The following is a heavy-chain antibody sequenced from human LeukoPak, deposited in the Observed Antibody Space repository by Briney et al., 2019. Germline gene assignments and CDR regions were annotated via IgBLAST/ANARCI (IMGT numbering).Heavy chain of an antibody. Sequence: PGGSLRLSCAASGFMFSNSWMIWVRQAPGKGLVWVSRINSDGSSTSYADSVKGRFTISRDNAKNTLYMQMNSLRVEDTAVYYCAREGLRDLNSDYWGQGTLVTVSS. V-gene: IGHV3-74*01. CDR2: INSDGSST. CDR1: GFMFSNSW. CDR3: AREGLRDLNSDY. J-gene: IGHJ4*02.